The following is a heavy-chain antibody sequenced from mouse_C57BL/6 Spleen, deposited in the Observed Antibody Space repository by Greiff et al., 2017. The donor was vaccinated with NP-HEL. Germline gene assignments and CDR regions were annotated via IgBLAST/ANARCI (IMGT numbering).Heavy chain of an antibody. V-gene: IGHV1-82*01. CDR2: IYPGDGDT. Sequence: QVQLQQSGPELVKPGASVKISCKASGYAFSSSWMNWVKQRPGKGLEWIGRIYPGDGDTNYNGKFKGKATLTADKSSSTAYMQLSSLTSEDSAVYFCAREALYYYGSSYPSMDYWGQGTSVTVSS. CDR3: AREALYYYGSSYPSMDY. CDR1: GYAFSSSW. D-gene: IGHD1-1*01. J-gene: IGHJ4*01.